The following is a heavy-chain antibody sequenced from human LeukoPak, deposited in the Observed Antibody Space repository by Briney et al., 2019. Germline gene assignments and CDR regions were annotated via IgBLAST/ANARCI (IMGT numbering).Heavy chain of an antibody. Sequence: GGSLRLSCAASGFTFSDYGLHSVRQALGKGLGWVAFIRNDGSYEYYPDSVQGRFTISRDNSRNALFLQMNSLRAEDTAVYYCAKGGSPSHNWFNSWGQGTLVTVSS. V-gene: IGHV3-30*02. CDR1: GFTFSDYG. D-gene: IGHD2-15*01. CDR3: AKGGSPSHNWFNS. J-gene: IGHJ5*01. CDR2: IRNDGSYE.